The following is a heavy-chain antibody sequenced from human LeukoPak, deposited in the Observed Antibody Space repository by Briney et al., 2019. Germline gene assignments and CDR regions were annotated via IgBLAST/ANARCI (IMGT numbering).Heavy chain of an antibody. V-gene: IGHV3-21*01. D-gene: IGHD4-17*01. CDR2: ISSSSSYI. CDR3: ARGRNGDYVYYFDY. Sequence: GGSLRLSCAASGFTFSSYSMNWVRQAPGKGLEGVSSISSSSSYIYYADSVKGRFTISRDNAKNSQYLQMNSLRAEDTAVYYCARGRNGDYVYYFDYWGQGTLVTVSS. J-gene: IGHJ4*02. CDR1: GFTFSSYS.